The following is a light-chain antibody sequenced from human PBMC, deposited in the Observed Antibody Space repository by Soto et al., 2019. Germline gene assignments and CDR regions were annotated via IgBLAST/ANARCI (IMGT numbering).Light chain of an antibody. CDR3: QQYDNLPLT. CDR2: GAS. V-gene: IGKV3-20*01. Sequence: EIVLTQSPGTLSLSPGEGATLSCRASQSVGGTFLAWYQQKGGQAPRLLIHGASNRATGIPDRFSGSGSGTDFTLTISRLEPEDFAVYYCQQYDNLPLTFVPGTKVDIK. CDR1: QSVGGTF. J-gene: IGKJ3*01.